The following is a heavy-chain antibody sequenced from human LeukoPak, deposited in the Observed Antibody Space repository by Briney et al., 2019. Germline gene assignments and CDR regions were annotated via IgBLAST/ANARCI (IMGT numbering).Heavy chain of an antibody. CDR3: ATDGAGFDT. CDR2: INIGGTNT. Sequence: GGSLRLSCAASGLTFSDYYMSWIRQAPGKGLEWLSYINIGGTNTHYADSVKGRFTISRDNAKESLYLEMTNLRAEDTAVYYCATDGAGFDTWGQGVLVTVSS. V-gene: IGHV3-11*01. CDR1: GLTFSDYY. J-gene: IGHJ5*02.